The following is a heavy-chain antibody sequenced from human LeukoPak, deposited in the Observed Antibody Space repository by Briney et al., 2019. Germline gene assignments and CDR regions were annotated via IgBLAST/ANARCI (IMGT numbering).Heavy chain of an antibody. CDR1: GYSISSGYY. D-gene: IGHD2-15*01. CDR3: ARGGTPYYGMDV. CDR2: IYHSGST. J-gene: IGHJ6*02. Sequence: SETLSLTCTVSGYSISSGYYWGWIRQPPGKGLEWIGSIYHSGSTYYNPSLKSRVTISVDTSKNQFSLKLSSVTAADTAVYYCARGGTPYYGMDVWGQGTTVTVSS. V-gene: IGHV4-38-2*02.